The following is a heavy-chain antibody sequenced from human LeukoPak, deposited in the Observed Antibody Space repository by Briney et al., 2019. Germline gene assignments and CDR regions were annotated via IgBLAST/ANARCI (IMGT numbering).Heavy chain of an antibody. J-gene: IGHJ6*02. Sequence: GGSLRLSCAASGFTFSSDAMSWVRQTPGKGLEWVSVISGSGGSTYYADSVKGRFTISRDNSKNTLYLQMNSLRAEDTAVYYCARDVDNDYGDLNYYYYGMDVWGQGTTVTVSS. V-gene: IGHV3-23*01. CDR2: ISGSGGST. D-gene: IGHD4-17*01. CDR3: ARDVDNDYGDLNYYYYGMDV. CDR1: GFTFSSDA.